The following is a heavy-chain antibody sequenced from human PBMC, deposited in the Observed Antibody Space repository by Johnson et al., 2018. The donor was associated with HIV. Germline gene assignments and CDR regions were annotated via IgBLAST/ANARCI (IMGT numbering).Heavy chain of an antibody. V-gene: IGHV3-11*04. CDR3: AGQEGSGYYGGAFDI. CDR1: GFTVSSNY. J-gene: IGHJ3*02. Sequence: QVQLVESGGGLIQPGGSLRLSCAASGFTVSSNYMSWIRQAPGKGLEWVSYISSSATTKYYADPVKGRFTISRDSAKNSLYLQLNSLRAEDTAVYYCAGQEGSGYYGGAFDIWGQGTMVTVSS. CDR2: ISSSATTK. D-gene: IGHD3-22*01.